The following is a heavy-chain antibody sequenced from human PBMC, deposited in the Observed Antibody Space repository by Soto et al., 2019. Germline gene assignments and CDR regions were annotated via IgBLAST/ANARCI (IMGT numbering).Heavy chain of an antibody. CDR3: AKAWPLGRGGLPRKFDY. Sequence: GGSLRLSCAASGFTFSSYGMHWVRQAPGKGLEWVAVISYDGSNKYYADSVKGRFTISRDNSKNTLYLQMNSLRAEDTAVYYCAKAWPLGRGGLPRKFDYWGQGTLVTVSS. J-gene: IGHJ4*02. V-gene: IGHV3-30*18. CDR1: GFTFSSYG. D-gene: IGHD2-15*01. CDR2: ISYDGSNK.